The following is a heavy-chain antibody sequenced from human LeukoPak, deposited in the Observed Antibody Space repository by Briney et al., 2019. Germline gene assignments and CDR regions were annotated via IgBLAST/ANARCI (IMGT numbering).Heavy chain of an antibody. CDR2: IRSKAYGGTT. J-gene: IGHJ3*02. D-gene: IGHD2-15*01. Sequence: GGSLRLSCTASGFTFGDYAMSWVRQAPGKGLEWVGFIRSKAYGGTTEYAASVKGRFTISRDDSKSIAYLQMNSLKTGDTAVYYCTRDFDGVGAFDIWGQGTMVTVSS. CDR1: GFTFGDYA. V-gene: IGHV3-49*04. CDR3: TRDFDGVGAFDI.